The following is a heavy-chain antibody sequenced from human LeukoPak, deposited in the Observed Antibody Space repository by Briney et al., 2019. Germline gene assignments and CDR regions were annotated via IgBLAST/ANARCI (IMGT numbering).Heavy chain of an antibody. V-gene: IGHV5-51*01. J-gene: IGHJ4*02. D-gene: IGHD6-6*01. CDR3: AREETSSSVFGY. CDR2: IYPGDSDT. Sequence: GESLKISCKCSGYSFTSYWIVWVLQMPGKCLECMGIIYPGDSDTRYSPSFQGQFTISADKSISTAYLQWSSLKASDTAMYYCAREETSSSVFGYWGQGTLVTVSS. CDR1: GYSFTSYW.